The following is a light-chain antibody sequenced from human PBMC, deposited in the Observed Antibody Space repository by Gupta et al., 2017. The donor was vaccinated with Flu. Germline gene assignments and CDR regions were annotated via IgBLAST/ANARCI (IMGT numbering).Light chain of an antibody. CDR1: RVIYGR. J-gene: IGKJ2*03. CDR3: QQYDNWPYS. V-gene: IGKV3-15*01. Sequence: PDTLSVSPGERATLSCRASRVIYGRLAWYQQKPGQGPRLLMSGAVTRAADIPPRFSGSGSATEFTLTIDSLQSEDSAVYYCQQYDNWPYSFGQGTKVEIK. CDR2: GAV.